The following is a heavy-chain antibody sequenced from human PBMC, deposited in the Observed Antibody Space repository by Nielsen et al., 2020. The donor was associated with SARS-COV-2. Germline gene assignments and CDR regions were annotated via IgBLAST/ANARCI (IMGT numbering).Heavy chain of an antibody. V-gene: IGHV4-59*01. CDR1: GGSISSYY. CDR3: ARVAVAGETFDY. D-gene: IGHD6-19*01. CDR2: IYYSGST. J-gene: IGHJ4*02. Sequence: SETLSLTCTVSGGSISSYYWSWIRQPPGKGLEWIGYIYYSGSTNYNPSLKSRVTISVDTSKNQFSLKLSSVTAADTAVYYCARVAVAGETFDYWGQGTLVTVSS.